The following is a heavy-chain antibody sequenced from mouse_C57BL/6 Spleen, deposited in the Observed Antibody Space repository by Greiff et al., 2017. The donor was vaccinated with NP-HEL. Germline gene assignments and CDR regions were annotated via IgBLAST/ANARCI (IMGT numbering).Heavy chain of an antibody. V-gene: IGHV5-2*01. CDR1: EYEFPSHD. Sequence: EVKLMESGGGLVQPGESLKLSCESNEYEFPSHDMSWVRKTPEKRLELVAAINSEGGSTYYPDTMERRFIISRDNTKKTLYLQMSSLRSEDTALYYCARHEDDYAWFAYWGQGTLVTVSA. J-gene: IGHJ3*01. CDR2: INSEGGST. D-gene: IGHD2-4*01. CDR3: ARHEDDYAWFAY.